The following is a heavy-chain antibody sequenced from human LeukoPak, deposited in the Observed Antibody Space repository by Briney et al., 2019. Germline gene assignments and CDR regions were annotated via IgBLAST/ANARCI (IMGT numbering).Heavy chain of an antibody. CDR3: ARDRALYYDFWSGYYGEGY. CDR2: ISSSGSTI. D-gene: IGHD3-3*01. J-gene: IGHJ4*02. V-gene: IGHV3-11*04. CDR1: GFTFSDYY. Sequence: GGSLRLSCAASGFTFSDYYMSWIRQAPGKGLEWVSHISSSGSTIYYADSVKGRFTISRDNAKNSLYLQMNSPRAEDTAVYYCARDRALYYDFWSGYYGEGYWGQGTLVTVSS.